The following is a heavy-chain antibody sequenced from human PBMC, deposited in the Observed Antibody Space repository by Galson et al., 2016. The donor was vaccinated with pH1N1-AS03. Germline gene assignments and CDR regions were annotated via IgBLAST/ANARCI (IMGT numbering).Heavy chain of an antibody. CDR2: IVPVFGTT. V-gene: IGHV1-69*13. J-gene: IGHJ6*01. CDR1: GGTFGNYA. Sequence: SVKVSCKASGGTFGNYAVSWVRLAPGQGLEWLGAIVPVFGTTNYAQTFQGRLTITADASTSTANMELSSLRLDDRALYYCTRDGAAHDYYYHGMGVWGQGTTVTVS. CDR3: TRDGAAHDYYYHGMGV. D-gene: IGHD6-6*01.